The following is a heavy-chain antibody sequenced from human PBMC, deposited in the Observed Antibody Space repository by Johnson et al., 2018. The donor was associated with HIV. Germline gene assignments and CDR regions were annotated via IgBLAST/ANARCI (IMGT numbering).Heavy chain of an antibody. D-gene: IGHD2-15*01. CDR1: GFTFRNHW. V-gene: IGHV3-7*02. Sequence: VQLVESGGGLVQPGGSLRLSCAASGFTFRNHWMSWVRQAPGKGLEWVANINQDGSEKYYADSVKGRFTISRDNSKNTLYLQMNSLRAEDTAVYYCAKNGGVGGGSSNGAFDIWGQGTMVTVSS. CDR2: INQDGSEK. J-gene: IGHJ3*02. CDR3: AKNGGVGGGSSNGAFDI.